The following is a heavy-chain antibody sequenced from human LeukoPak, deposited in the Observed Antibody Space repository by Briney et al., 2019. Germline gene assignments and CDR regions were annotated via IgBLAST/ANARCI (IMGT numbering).Heavy chain of an antibody. CDR1: GYTFTGYY. D-gene: IGHD2-2*01. V-gene: IGHV1-2*02. J-gene: IGHJ3*02. Sequence: ASVKVSCKASGYTFTGYYMHWVRQAPGQGLEWMGWINPNSGGTNYPQKFQGRVTMTRDTSISTAYMELSRLRSDDTAVYYCARALIVVVPDDAFDIWGQGTMVTVSS. CDR2: INPNSGGT. CDR3: ARALIVVVPDDAFDI.